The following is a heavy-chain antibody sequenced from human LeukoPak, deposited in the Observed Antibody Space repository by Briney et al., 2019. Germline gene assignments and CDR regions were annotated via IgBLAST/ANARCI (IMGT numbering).Heavy chain of an antibody. CDR3: ARGRELLSFDY. D-gene: IGHD1-26*01. CDR2: INHLGST. Sequence: SETLSLTCGVYGGSFSDYYWSWIRQPPGKGLEWIGEINHLGSTNYNPSLKSRVTISVDTSKNQFSLKLSSVTAADTAVYYCARGRELLSFDYWGQGTLVTVSS. V-gene: IGHV4-34*01. CDR1: GGSFSDYY. J-gene: IGHJ4*02.